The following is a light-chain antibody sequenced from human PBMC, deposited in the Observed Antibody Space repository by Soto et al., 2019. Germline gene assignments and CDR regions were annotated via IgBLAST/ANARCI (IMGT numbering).Light chain of an antibody. V-gene: IGKV3-11*01. CDR1: QTVGKD. J-gene: IGKJ4*01. CDR2: DAS. CDR3: QQRSAWPFT. Sequence: IVLTQSPATLSLSPGERASLSCRASQTVGKDLAWYQVRPGQAPRLLIFDASTRATDVPPRFCGSRSGFDFTLNSSSLDPEDFALYYFQQRSAWPFTFGGRTRVLIK.